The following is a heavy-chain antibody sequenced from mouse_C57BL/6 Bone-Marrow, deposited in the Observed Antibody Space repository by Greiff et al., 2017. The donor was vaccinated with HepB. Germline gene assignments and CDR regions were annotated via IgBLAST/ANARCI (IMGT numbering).Heavy chain of an antibody. CDR1: GFTFSDYY. J-gene: IGHJ4*01. Sequence: EVMLVESGGGLVQPGGSLKLSCAASGFTFSDYYMYWVRQTPEKRLEWVAYISNGGGSTYYPDTVKGRFTISRDNAKNTLYLQMSRLKSEDTAMYYCARHTGTSYAMDYWGQGTSVTVSS. D-gene: IGHD4-1*01. CDR3: ARHTGTSYAMDY. CDR2: ISNGGGST. V-gene: IGHV5-12*01.